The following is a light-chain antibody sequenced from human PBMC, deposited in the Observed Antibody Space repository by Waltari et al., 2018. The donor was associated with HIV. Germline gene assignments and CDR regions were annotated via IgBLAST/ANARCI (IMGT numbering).Light chain of an antibody. CDR1: SSTIRTGSD. V-gene: IGLV1-40*01. CDR3: QSYDSRLSGSV. Sequence: QSALTQPPSVSGAPGQRVTISCTGTSSTIRTGSDVPWYQQLPGTAPKLLIYANTNRPSGVPDRFSGSKSGTSASLAITGLQAEDEADYYCQSYDSRLSGSVFGGGTKLTVL. J-gene: IGLJ3*02. CDR2: ANT.